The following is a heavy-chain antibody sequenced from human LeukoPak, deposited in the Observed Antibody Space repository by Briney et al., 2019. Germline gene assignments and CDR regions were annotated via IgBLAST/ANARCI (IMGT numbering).Heavy chain of an antibody. CDR3: ARPHRFGELSRYYYGMDV. J-gene: IGHJ6*02. CDR2: IKQDGSEK. CDR1: GFTFSSYW. D-gene: IGHD3-10*01. Sequence: PGGSLRLSCAASGFTFSSYWMSWVRQAPGKGLEWVANIKQDGSEKYYVDSVKGRFTISRDNAKNSLYLQMNSLRAEDTAVYYCARPHRFGELSRYYYGMDVWGQGTTVTVSS. V-gene: IGHV3-7*01.